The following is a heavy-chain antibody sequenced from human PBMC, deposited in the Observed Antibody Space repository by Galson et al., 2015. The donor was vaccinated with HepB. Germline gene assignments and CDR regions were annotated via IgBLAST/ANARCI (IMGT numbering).Heavy chain of an antibody. V-gene: IGHV1-69*05. J-gene: IGHJ2*01. CDR1: GGTFSSYA. Sequence: SVKVSCKASGGTFSSYAISWVRQAPGQGLEWMGGIIPIFGTANYAQKLQGRVTMTTDTSASTAYMELSSLRSEDTAVYYCARRYCSGGSCYSDWYFDLWGRGTLVTVSS. CDR3: ARRYCSGGSCYSDWYFDL. D-gene: IGHD2-15*01. CDR2: IIPIFGTA.